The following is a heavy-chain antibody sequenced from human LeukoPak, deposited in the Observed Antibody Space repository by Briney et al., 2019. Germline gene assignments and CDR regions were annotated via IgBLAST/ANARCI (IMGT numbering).Heavy chain of an antibody. J-gene: IGHJ6*03. CDR1: GFTFSSYT. CDR2: ITSSSSYI. V-gene: IGHV3-21*01. CDR3: ARDSSGYYEFPYYMDV. Sequence: GGSLRLSCAASGFTFSSYTMNWVRQAPGKGLEWVSFITSSSSYIYYADSVKGRFTISRDNAKNSLYLQMNSLRAEDTAVYYCARDSSGYYEFPYYMDVWGKGTTVTISS. D-gene: IGHD3-22*01.